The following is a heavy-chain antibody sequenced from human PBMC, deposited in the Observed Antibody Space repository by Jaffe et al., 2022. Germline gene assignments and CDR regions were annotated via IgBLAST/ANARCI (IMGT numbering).Heavy chain of an antibody. V-gene: IGHV1-46*03. CDR2: INPSGGST. Sequence: QVQLVQSGAEVKKPGASVKVSCKASGYTFTSYYMHWVRQAPGQGLEWMGIINPSGGSTSYAQKFQGRVTMTRDTSTSTVYMELSSLRSEDTAVYYCARPRDVAGTGDDAFDIWGQGTMVTVSS. CDR1: GYTFTSYY. CDR3: ARPRDVAGTGDDAFDI. D-gene: IGHD6-19*01. J-gene: IGHJ3*02.